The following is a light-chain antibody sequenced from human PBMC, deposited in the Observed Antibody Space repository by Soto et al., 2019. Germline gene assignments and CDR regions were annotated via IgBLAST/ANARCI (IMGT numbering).Light chain of an antibody. CDR1: QSVSNGY. J-gene: IGKJ5*01. V-gene: IGKV3-20*01. Sequence: ESVLTQSRGTLSLSPGERATLSCRASQSVSNGYFAWYQQKPGQAPRLLIYGASSRATGIPDRFSGSGSGTDFTLTISRLEPEDFAVYYCQQYGSSSITFGQGTRLEIK. CDR2: GAS. CDR3: QQYGSSSIT.